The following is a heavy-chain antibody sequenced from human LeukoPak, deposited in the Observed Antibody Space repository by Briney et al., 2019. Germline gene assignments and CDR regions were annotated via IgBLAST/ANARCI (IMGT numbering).Heavy chain of an antibody. J-gene: IGHJ6*03. Sequence: PGGSLRLSCAASGFTFSSNAMSWVRQAPGKGLEWVSAMSGSGDGTYYADSVKGRFTISRDNSKNTLYLQMNSLRAEDTAVYYCAKMMGQRLYDYCMDVWGKGTTVTVSS. CDR1: GFTFSSNA. D-gene: IGHD3-16*01. CDR3: AKMMGQRLYDYCMDV. V-gene: IGHV3-23*01. CDR2: MSGSGDGT.